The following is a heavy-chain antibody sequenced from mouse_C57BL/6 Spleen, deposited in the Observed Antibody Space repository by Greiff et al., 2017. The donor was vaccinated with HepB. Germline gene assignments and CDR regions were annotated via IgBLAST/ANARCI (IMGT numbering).Heavy chain of an antibody. J-gene: IGHJ4*01. CDR1: GYTFTNYW. CDR3: ARNHVGAMDY. V-gene: IGHV1-63*01. CDR2: IYPGGGYT. Sequence: QVQLQQSGAELVRPGTSVKMSCKASGYTFTNYWIGWAKQRPGHGLEWIGDIYPGGGYTNYNEKFKGKATLTADKSSSTAYMQFSSLTSEDSAIYYCARNHVGAMDYWGQGTSVTVSS.